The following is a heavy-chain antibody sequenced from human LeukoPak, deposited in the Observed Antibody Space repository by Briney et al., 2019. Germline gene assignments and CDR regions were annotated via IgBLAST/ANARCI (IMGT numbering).Heavy chain of an antibody. Sequence: GGSLRLSCAAPGFTFSSYAMSWVRQAPGKGLEWVSAISGSGGSTYYADSVKGRFTISRDNSKNTLYLQMNSLRAEDTAVYYCAKQVVAARYYYYGMDVWGKGTTVTVSS. CDR1: GFTFSSYA. V-gene: IGHV3-23*01. CDR3: AKQVVAARYYYYGMDV. D-gene: IGHD2-15*01. J-gene: IGHJ6*04. CDR2: ISGSGGST.